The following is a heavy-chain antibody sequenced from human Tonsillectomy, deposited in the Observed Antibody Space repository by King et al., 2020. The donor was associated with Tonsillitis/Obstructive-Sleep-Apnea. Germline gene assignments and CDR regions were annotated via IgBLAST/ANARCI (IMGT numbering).Heavy chain of an antibody. J-gene: IGHJ4*02. Sequence: VQLVQSGAEVKKPGSSVKVSCKASGGTFSSYAISWVRQAPGQGLEWMGGIIPIFGTANYAQKFQGRVTITADESTSTAYMELSSLRSEDTAVYFCVRDPPGYCSSTSCYTFDYWGQGTLVTVSS. D-gene: IGHD2-2*02. CDR1: GGTFSSYA. CDR2: IIPIFGTA. CDR3: VRDPPGYCSSTSCYTFDY. V-gene: IGHV1-69*12.